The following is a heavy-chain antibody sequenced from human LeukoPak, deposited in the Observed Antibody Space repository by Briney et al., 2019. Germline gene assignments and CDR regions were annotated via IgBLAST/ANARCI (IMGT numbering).Heavy chain of an antibody. J-gene: IGHJ4*02. CDR2: ISSSSSTI. V-gene: IGHV3-11*04. CDR1: GFTFSDYY. Sequence: GGSLRLSCAASGFTFSDYYMSWIRQAPGKGLEWVSYISSSSSTIYYADSVKGRFTISRDNAKNSLYLQMNSLRAEDTAVYYCATQSGITGDEVDYWGQGTLVTVSS. CDR3: ATQSGITGDEVDY. D-gene: IGHD7-27*01.